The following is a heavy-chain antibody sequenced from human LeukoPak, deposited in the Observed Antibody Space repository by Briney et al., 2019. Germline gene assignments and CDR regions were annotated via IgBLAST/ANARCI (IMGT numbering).Heavy chain of an antibody. CDR3: ARDHPFSGYLYYFDY. V-gene: IGHV1-2*02. J-gene: IGHJ4*02. D-gene: IGHD3-22*01. CDR1: GYTFTGYY. Sequence: ASVKVSCKASGYTFTGYYMHWVRQAPGQGLEWMGWINPNSGGTNYAQKFQGRVTMTRDTSISTAYMELSRLRSDDTAVYYCARDHPFSGYLYYFDYWGQGTLVTVSS. CDR2: INPNSGGT.